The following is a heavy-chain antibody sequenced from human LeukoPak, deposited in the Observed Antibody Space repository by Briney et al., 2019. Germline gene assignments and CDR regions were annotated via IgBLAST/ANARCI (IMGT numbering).Heavy chain of an antibody. CDR3: ARATGSLRFLEWLFGFDY. CDR1: GYTFTSYD. D-gene: IGHD3-3*01. CDR2: MNPNSGNT. J-gene: IGHJ4*02. Sequence: ASVKVSCKASGYTFTSYDINWVRQATGQGLEWMGWMNPNSGNTGYAQKFQGRVTITTDESTSTAYMELCSLRSEDTAVYYCARATGSLRFLEWLFGFDYWGQGTLVTVSS. V-gene: IGHV1-8*03.